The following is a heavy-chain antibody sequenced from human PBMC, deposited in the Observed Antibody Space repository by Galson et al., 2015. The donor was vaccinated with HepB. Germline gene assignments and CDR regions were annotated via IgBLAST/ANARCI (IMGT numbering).Heavy chain of an antibody. CDR1: GFTFSSYG. V-gene: IGHV3-30*18. J-gene: IGHJ4*02. CDR2: ISYDGSNK. Sequence: SLRLSCAASGFTFSSYGMHWVRQAPGKGLEWVAVISYDGSNKYYADSVKGRFTISRDNSKNTLYLQMNSLRAEDTAVYYCAKVGGSSGWYMGYWGQGTLVTVSS. D-gene: IGHD6-19*01. CDR3: AKVGGSSGWYMGY.